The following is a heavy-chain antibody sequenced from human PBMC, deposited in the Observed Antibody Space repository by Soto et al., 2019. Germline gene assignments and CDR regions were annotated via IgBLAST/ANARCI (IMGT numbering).Heavy chain of an antibody. CDR2: ISYDGSNK. J-gene: IGHJ4*02. CDR1: GFTFSSYG. Sequence: QVQLVESGGGVVQPGRSLRLSCAASGFTFSSYGMHWVRQAPGKGLEWVAVISYDGSNKYYADSVKGRFTISRDNSKNTLDLQMNSLRAEDTAVYYCAKDTGGATWFDYWGQGTLVTVSS. V-gene: IGHV3-30*18. D-gene: IGHD1-26*01. CDR3: AKDTGGATWFDY.